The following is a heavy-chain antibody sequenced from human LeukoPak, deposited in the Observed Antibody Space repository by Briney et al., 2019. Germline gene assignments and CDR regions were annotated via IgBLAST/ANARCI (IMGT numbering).Heavy chain of an antibody. CDR2: INHNGNVN. V-gene: IGHV3-7*03. D-gene: IGHD3-16*01. CDR3: ARGGGLDV. CDR1: GFTFSSYW. J-gene: IGHJ6*02. Sequence: GGSLRLSCAASGFTFSSYWMNWARQAPGKGLEWVASINHNGNVNYYVDSVKGRFTISRDNAKNLLYLQMSNLRAEDTAVYFCARGGGLDVWGQGATVTVSS.